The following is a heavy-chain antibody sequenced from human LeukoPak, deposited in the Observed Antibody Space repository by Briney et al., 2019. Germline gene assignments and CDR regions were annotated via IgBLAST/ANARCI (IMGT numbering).Heavy chain of an antibody. V-gene: IGHV3-30*18. CDR3: AKDTRSCSGGSCYSPGGLFY. J-gene: IGHJ4*02. Sequence: GGSLRLSCAASGFTFSSYGMHWVRQAPGKGLAWVAVISYDGSHKYYADSVKGRFTISRDNSKNTLYLQMNSLRAEDTAVYYCAKDTRSCSGGSCYSPGGLFYWGQGTLVTVSS. D-gene: IGHD2-15*01. CDR1: GFTFSSYG. CDR2: ISYDGSHK.